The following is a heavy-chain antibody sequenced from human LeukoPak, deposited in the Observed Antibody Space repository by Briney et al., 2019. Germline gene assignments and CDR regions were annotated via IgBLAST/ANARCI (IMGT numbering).Heavy chain of an antibody. D-gene: IGHD3-22*01. CDR1: GFTFTNAW. CDR3: ARMYDSSGSDKSDAFDI. Sequence: PGGSLRLSCVASGFTFTNAWMNWVRQAPGKGLEWVGHIKSKTDGGTTDHAAPVKGRFTISRDDSKNTLYLQMNSLKTEDTAVYYCARMYDSSGSDKSDAFDIWGQGTMVTVSS. V-gene: IGHV3-15*07. CDR2: IKSKTDGGTT. J-gene: IGHJ3*02.